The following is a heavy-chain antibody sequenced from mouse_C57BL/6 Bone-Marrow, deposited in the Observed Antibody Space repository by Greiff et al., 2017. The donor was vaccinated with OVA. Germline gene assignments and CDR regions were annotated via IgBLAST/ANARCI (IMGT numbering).Heavy chain of an antibody. CDR2: INPYNGDT. Sequence: PLQQSGPELVKPGDSVKISCKASGYSFTGYFMNWVMQSHGKSLEWIGRINPYNGDTFYNQKFKGKATLTVDKSSSTAHMELRSLTSEDSAVYYCARDYGSSYVGAPGFAYWGQGTLVTVSA. V-gene: IGHV1-20*01. D-gene: IGHD1-1*01. J-gene: IGHJ3*01. CDR1: GYSFTGYF. CDR3: ARDYGSSYVGAPGFAY.